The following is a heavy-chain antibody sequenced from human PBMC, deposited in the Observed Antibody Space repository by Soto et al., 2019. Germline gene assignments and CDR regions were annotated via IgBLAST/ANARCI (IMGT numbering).Heavy chain of an antibody. CDR2: FHYSGST. D-gene: IGHD2-15*01. Sequence: SETLSLTCTVSGGSISGSSYYWGWIRQPPGKGLEWIGNFHYSGSTYYNPSLKGRVTISVDTSKNQFSLKLTSVSATDTAVYYCARPQLGRSGGSQFDSWGQGTLVTVS. J-gene: IGHJ5*01. V-gene: IGHV4-39*01. CDR1: GGSISGSSYY. CDR3: ARPQLGRSGGSQFDS.